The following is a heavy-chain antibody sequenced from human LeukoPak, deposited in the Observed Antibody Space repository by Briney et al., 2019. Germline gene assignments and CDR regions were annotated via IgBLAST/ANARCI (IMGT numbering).Heavy chain of an antibody. D-gene: IGHD3-10*01. CDR3: ARYITMVDY. V-gene: IGHV4-34*01. J-gene: IGHJ4*02. CDR1: GGSFSDYY. CDR2: IYYSGST. Sequence: SETLSLTCAVFGGSFSDYYWNWIRQPPGKGLEWIGSIYYSGSTYYNPSLKSRVTISVDTSKNQFSLKLSSVTAADTAVYYCARYITMVDYWGQGTLVTVSS.